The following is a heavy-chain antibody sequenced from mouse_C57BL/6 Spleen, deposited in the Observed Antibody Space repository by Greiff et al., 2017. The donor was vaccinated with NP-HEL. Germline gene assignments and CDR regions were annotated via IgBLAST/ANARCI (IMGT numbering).Heavy chain of an antibody. J-gene: IGHJ3*01. V-gene: IGHV1-7*01. D-gene: IGHD1-1*01. Sequence: QVQLQQSGAELAKPGASVKLSCKASGSTFTSYWMHWVKQRPGQGLEWIGYLNPSSGYTKYNQKFKDKVTLTADKASSTAYMQLSSLTYEDSAVYYCARSYYGSSPWFAYWGQGTLVTVSA. CDR1: GSTFTSYW. CDR3: ARSYYGSSPWFAY. CDR2: LNPSSGYT.